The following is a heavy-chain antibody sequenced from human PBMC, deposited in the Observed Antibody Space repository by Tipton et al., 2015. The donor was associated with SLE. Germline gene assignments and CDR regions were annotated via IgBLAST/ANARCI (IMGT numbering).Heavy chain of an antibody. CDR3: ARERIAVGGDASDI. D-gene: IGHD6-19*01. V-gene: IGHV3-11*04. CDR1: GFTFSDYY. CDR2: IGLSGSAI. Sequence: SLRLSCAASGFTFSDYYMSWIRQAPGKGLEWVSFIGLSGSAIYYADSVKGRFTISRDNAKKSLFLQMNSLRVEDTAVYYCARERIAVGGDASDIWGQGTMVTVSS. J-gene: IGHJ3*02.